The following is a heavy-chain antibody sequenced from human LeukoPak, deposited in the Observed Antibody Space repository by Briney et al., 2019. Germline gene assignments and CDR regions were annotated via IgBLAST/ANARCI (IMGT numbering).Heavy chain of an antibody. V-gene: IGHV4-61*05. D-gene: IGHD3-10*01. Sequence: PSETLSLTCTVSGGSISSSSYYWSWIRQPPGKGLEWIGYIYYSGSTNYNPSLKSRVTISVDTSKNQLSLKLSSVTAADTAVYYCARLIGSEFYYYYGMDVWGQGTTVTVSS. J-gene: IGHJ6*02. CDR3: ARLIGSEFYYYYGMDV. CDR1: GGSISSSSYY. CDR2: IYYSGST.